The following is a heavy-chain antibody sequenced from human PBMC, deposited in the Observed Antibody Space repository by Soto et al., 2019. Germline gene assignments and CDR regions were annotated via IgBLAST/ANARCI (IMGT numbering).Heavy chain of an antibody. V-gene: IGHV3-7*01. J-gene: IGHJ4*02. D-gene: IGHD3-3*01. CDR3: AREGAFWSGYYTWGYFDY. Sequence: GGSLRLSCAASGFTFSSYWMSWVRQAPGKGLEWVANIKQDGSEKYYVDSVKGRFPISRDNAKNSLYLQMKSLRAEDTAVYYCAREGAFWSGYYTWGYFDYWGQGTLVTVSS. CDR1: GFTFSSYW. CDR2: IKQDGSEK.